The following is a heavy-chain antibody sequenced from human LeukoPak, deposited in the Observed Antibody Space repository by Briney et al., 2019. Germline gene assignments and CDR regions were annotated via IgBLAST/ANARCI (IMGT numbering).Heavy chain of an antibody. CDR2: IIPIFGTA. Sequence: ASVKVSCKASGGTFSSYAISWVRQAPGQGLEWMGGIIPIFGTANYAQKFQGRVTITADESTSTAYMGLSSLRSEDTAVYYCARGGISDYDILTGPNWFDPWGQGTLVTVSS. J-gene: IGHJ5*02. V-gene: IGHV1-69*13. CDR3: ARGGISDYDILTGPNWFDP. CDR1: GGTFSSYA. D-gene: IGHD3-9*01.